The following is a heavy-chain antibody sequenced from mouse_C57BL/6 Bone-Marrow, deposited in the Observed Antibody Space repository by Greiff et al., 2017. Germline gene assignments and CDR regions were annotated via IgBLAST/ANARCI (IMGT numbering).Heavy chain of an antibody. V-gene: IGHV1-22*01. J-gene: IGHJ1*03. D-gene: IGHD1-1*01. CDR2: INPNNGGT. CDR3: ARPSTVENWYFDV. Sequence: EVQLQQSGPELVKPGASVKMSCKASGYTFTDYNMHWVKQSHGKSLEWIGYINPNNGGTSSNQKFKGKATLTVNKSSSTACMELRSLTSEDSAVYYCARPSTVENWYFDVWGTGTTVTVSS. CDR1: GYTFTDYN.